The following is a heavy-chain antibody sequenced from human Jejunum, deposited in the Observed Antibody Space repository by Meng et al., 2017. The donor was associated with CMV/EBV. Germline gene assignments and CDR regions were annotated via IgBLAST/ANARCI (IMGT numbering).Heavy chain of an antibody. V-gene: IGHV3-66*01. J-gene: IGHJ4*02. Sequence: VQLVVYGGGLVQHRVSLRLSCAASGFTLSSKYMSWVRQAPGKGLEWVSVIYSGGSTYYADSVKGRVIISRDSSKNTVYLQMNSLRAEDTAVYYCAESLKITNWGQGTLVTVSS. CDR3: AESLKITN. CDR2: IYSGGST. D-gene: IGHD3-16*01. CDR1: GFTLSSKY.